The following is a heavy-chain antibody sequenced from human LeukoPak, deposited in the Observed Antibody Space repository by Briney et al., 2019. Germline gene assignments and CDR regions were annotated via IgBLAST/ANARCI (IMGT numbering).Heavy chain of an antibody. D-gene: IGHD6-19*01. CDR3: ARSSQWLGSDY. V-gene: IGHV4-59*08. Sequence: SETLSLTCTVSGGSISSYYWSWIRQPPGKGLEWIGYIYYSGSTNYNPSLKSRVTISVDTSKNQFSLKLSSVTAADTAVYYCARSSQWLGSDYWGQGTLVTVSS. J-gene: IGHJ4*02. CDR1: GGSISSYY. CDR2: IYYSGST.